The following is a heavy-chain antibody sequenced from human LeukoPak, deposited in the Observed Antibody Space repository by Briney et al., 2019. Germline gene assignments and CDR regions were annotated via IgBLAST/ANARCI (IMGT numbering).Heavy chain of an antibody. J-gene: IGHJ3*02. Sequence: SETLSLTCTVSGGSISSYYWSWIRQPAGKGLEWLGRIYTSGSTNYNPSLKSRVTMSVDTSKNQFSLKLSSVTAADTAVYYCARDFRDYGDYSDAFDIWGQGTMVTVSS. V-gene: IGHV4-4*07. D-gene: IGHD4-17*01. CDR3: ARDFRDYGDYSDAFDI. CDR1: GGSISSYY. CDR2: IYTSGST.